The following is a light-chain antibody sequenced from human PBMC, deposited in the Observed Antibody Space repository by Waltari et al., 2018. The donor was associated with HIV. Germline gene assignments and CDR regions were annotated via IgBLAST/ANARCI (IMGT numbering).Light chain of an antibody. CDR1: QSIATW. CDR2: RAS. CDR3: QQYNDYWWT. J-gene: IGKJ1*01. V-gene: IGKV1-5*03. Sequence: DIQMTQSPSTLSASVGDSVTITCRASQSIATWLAWYQQKPGKAPRVLIYRASILESGVPARFSCRGSGTEFTLTISSLQPDDFATYYCQQYNDYWWTFGQGTKVEIK.